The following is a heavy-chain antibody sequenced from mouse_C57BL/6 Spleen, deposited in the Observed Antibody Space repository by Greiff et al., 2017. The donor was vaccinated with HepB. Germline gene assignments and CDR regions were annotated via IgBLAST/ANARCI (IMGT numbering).Heavy chain of an antibody. CDR3: ARHDYGAMDY. V-gene: IGHV1-52*01. D-gene: IGHD1-2*01. CDR2: IDPSDSET. Sequence: QVQLQQPGAELVRPGSSVKLSCKASGYTFTSYWMHWVKQRPIQGLDWIGNIDPSDSETHYNQKFKDKATLTVEKSSSTAYMQLSSLTSEDYAVYYGARHDYGAMDYWGQGTSVTVSS. CDR1: GYTFTSYW. J-gene: IGHJ4*01.